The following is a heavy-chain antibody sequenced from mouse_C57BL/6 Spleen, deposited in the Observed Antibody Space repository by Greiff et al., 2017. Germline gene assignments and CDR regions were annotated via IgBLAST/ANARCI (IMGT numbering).Heavy chain of an antibody. J-gene: IGHJ3*01. Sequence: QVQLKESGAELVKPGASVKISCKASGYAFSSYWMNWVKQRPGKGLEWIGQIYPGDGDTNYNGKFKGKATLTADKSSSTAYMQLSSLTSEDSAVYFCAREGLRWDEGFAYWGQGTLVTVSA. CDR2: IYPGDGDT. V-gene: IGHV1-80*01. D-gene: IGHD4-1*01. CDR3: AREGLRWDEGFAY. CDR1: GYAFSSYW.